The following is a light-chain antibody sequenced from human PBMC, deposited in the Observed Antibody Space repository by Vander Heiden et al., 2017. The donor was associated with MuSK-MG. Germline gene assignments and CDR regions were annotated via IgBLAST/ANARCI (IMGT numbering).Light chain of an antibody. CDR3: SSDTSSSTPYV. J-gene: IGLJ1*01. CDR1: SSDVGGYND. CDR2: DVS. V-gene: IGLV2-14*03. Sequence: QSALTQPASVSVTPWQSITISCTGTSSDVGGYNDVSWYQQHPGKAPKLMIYDVSNRPSGVSNRFSGSKSGNTASLTISGLQAEDEADYYCSSDTSSSTPYVFGTGTKVTVL.